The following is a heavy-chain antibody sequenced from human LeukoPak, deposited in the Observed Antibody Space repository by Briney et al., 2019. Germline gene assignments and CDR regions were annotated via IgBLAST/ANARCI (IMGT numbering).Heavy chain of an antibody. CDR1: GYTFTSYY. D-gene: IGHD3-22*01. CDR2: FDPEDGET. CDR3: ATERWLLRSFDY. V-gene: IGHV1-24*01. Sequence: ASVKVSCKASGYTFTSYYMHWVRQAPGKGLEWMGGFDPEDGETIYAQKFQGRVTMTEDTSTDTAYMELSSLRSEDTAVYYCATERWLLRSFDYWGQGTLVTVSS. J-gene: IGHJ4*02.